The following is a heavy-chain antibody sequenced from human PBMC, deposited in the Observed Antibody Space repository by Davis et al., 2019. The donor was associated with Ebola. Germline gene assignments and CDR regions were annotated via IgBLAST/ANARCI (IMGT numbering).Heavy chain of an antibody. CDR2: IGGGGDDT. D-gene: IGHD4-11*01. J-gene: IGHJ6*02. CDR3: ANAPTTVTTLGMDV. CDR1: GFTFRNYA. Sequence: GESLKISCAASGFTFRNYAMIWVRQAPGEGLEWVSAIGGGGDDTYYADSVRGRFTISRDNSKNTLYLQMNSLRAEDTAVYYCANAPTTVTTLGMDVWGQGTTVTVSS. V-gene: IGHV3-23*01.